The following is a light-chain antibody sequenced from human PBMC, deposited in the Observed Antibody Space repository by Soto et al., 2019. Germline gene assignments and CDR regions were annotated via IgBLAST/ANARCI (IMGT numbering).Light chain of an antibody. CDR2: MAS. Sequence: DNQVAQAPSPPFGVGRNRVTITCRASQTISSWLAWYQQKPGKAPQPLIYMASSLESGVPSRFSGSGGGTEFTLTISSLQPDDFATYYCQQYYRQATFGKGTKV. J-gene: IGKJ1*01. CDR3: QQYYRQAT. V-gene: IGKV1-5*03. CDR1: QTISSW.